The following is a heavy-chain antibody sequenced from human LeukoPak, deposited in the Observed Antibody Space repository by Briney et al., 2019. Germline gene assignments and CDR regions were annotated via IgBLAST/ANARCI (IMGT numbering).Heavy chain of an antibody. V-gene: IGHV3-23*01. CDR1: GFTFSSYA. D-gene: IGHD3-3*01. CDR2: ISGSGGST. J-gene: IGHJ4*02. Sequence: PGGSLRLSCAASGFTFSSYAMSWVRQAPGKGLEWVSAISGSGGSTYYADSVKGRFTISRDNSKNTLYLQMNSLRAEDTAVYYCARDSPPGGLRFLEWFPHVSFYEYWGQGILVTVSS. CDR3: ARDSPPGGLRFLEWFPHVSFYEY.